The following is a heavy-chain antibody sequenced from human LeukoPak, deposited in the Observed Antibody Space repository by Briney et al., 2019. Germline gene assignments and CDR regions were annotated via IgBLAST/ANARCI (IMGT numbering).Heavy chain of an antibody. J-gene: IGHJ4*02. Sequence: GESLKISCKGSGYSFTTYWIGWVRQMPGKGLEWMGIIYPGDSDTRYSPSFQGQVTISADKSISTAYLQWSSLKASDTAMYYCARPPGFMIDSGSYYFDYWGQGTLVTVSS. D-gene: IGHD1-26*01. CDR2: IYPGDSDT. V-gene: IGHV5-51*01. CDR3: ARPPGFMIDSGSYYFDY. CDR1: GYSFTTYW.